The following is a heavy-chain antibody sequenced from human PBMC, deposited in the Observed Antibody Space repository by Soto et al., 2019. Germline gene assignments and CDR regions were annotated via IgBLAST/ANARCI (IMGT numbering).Heavy chain of an antibody. CDR3: AKDCKSGSGWYWDY. CDR2: ISGSGNTA. Sequence: EVQLLESGGGLVQPGGSLRLSCAASGFTFISYAMSWVRQAPGKGLEWVSGISGSGNTAYYADSVKGRFTISRDNSKNTLYLQMNSLRVEDTALYYCAKDCKSGSGWYWDYWGQGTLVTVSS. J-gene: IGHJ4*02. CDR1: GFTFISYA. D-gene: IGHD6-19*01. V-gene: IGHV3-23*01.